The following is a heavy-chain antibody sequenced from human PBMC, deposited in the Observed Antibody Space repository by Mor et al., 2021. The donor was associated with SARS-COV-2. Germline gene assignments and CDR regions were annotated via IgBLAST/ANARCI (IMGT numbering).Heavy chain of an antibody. CDR3: ARVGYYYDSSGYVLDY. D-gene: IGHD3-22*01. Sequence: QKFQGRVTITADESTSTAYMELSSLRSEDTAVYYCARVGYYYDSSGYVLDYWGQGTLVTVSS. J-gene: IGHJ4*02. V-gene: IGHV1-69*01.